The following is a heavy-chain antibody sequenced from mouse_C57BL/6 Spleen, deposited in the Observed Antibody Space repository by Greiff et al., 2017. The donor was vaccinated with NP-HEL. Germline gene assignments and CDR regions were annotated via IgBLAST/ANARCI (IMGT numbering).Heavy chain of an antibody. V-gene: IGHV5-9-1*02. D-gene: IGHD2-14*01. Sequence: EVKLVESGEGLVKPGGSLKLSCAASGFTFSSYAMSWVRQTPEKRLEWVAYISSCGDYIYYAHTVKGRFTITRDNARNTLYLQMSSLKSEDTDMYYCRREGWDYRSYYYAMGYWGQGTSVTVSS. J-gene: IGHJ4*01. CDR2: ISSCGDYI. CDR3: RREGWDYRSYYYAMGY. CDR1: GFTFSSYA.